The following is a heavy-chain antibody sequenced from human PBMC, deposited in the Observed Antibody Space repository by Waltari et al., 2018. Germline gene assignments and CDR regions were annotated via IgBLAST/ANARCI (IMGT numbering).Heavy chain of an antibody. D-gene: IGHD3-3*01. CDR1: GYNFTNYD. CDR2: MNPDSGNT. J-gene: IGHJ4*02. V-gene: IGHV1-8*01. Sequence: QVQLVQSGAEVKKPGASVKVSCKASGYNFTNYDISWLRQAAGQGLEWMGWMNPDSGNTGDAQRIQGRVTMTRNTSISTAYMELSSLRSEDTAVYYWARTYYDFWTGSYWVHYFDDWGQGTLVTVSS. CDR3: ARTYYDFWTGSYWVHYFDD.